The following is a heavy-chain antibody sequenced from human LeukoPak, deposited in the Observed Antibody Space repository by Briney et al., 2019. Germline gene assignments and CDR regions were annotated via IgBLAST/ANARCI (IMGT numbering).Heavy chain of an antibody. Sequence: GGSLRLSCAASGSTVSSNYMSWVRQAPGKGLEWVSLIYSGVRTYYADSVEGRFTISRDNSKNTLYLQMNSLRAEDMAVYYCARGGRDFWSGYTAFDIWGQGTMVTVSS. CDR3: ARGGRDFWSGYTAFDI. D-gene: IGHD3-3*01. CDR1: GSTVSSNY. CDR2: IYSGVRT. V-gene: IGHV3-66*02. J-gene: IGHJ3*02.